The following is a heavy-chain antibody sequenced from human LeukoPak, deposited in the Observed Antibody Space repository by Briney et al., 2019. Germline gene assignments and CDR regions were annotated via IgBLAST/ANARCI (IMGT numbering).Heavy chain of an antibody. J-gene: IGHJ4*02. CDR2: IYYTGST. V-gene: IGHV4-39*02. CDR1: GGSVSSSRYY. Sequence: SETLSLTCPVSGGSVSSSRYYWGWIRQPPGKGLEWIGSIYYTGSTYYKPSLKSRVTISVDASKNQISLKLSSVTAADTAVYYCARDDQQLVLGYWGQGTLVTVSS. D-gene: IGHD6-13*01. CDR3: ARDDQQLVLGY.